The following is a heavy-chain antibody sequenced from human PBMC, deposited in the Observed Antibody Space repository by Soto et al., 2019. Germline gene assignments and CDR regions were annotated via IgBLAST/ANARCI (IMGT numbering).Heavy chain of an antibody. V-gene: IGHV1-46*01. CDR2: INPSGGST. CDR1: GYTFTSYY. J-gene: IGHJ6*02. Sequence: ASVKVSCKASGYTFTSYYMHWVRQAPGQGLEWMGIINPSGGSTSYAQKFQGRVTMTRDTSTSTVYMELSSLRSEDTAVYYCARDVYYDFWRDFRALDYYGMDVWGQGTTVTVSS. D-gene: IGHD3-3*01. CDR3: ARDVYYDFWRDFRALDYYGMDV.